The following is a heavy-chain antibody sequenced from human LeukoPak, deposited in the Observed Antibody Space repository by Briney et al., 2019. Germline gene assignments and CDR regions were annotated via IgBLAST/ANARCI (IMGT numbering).Heavy chain of an antibody. V-gene: IGHV4-59*01. CDR2: IYYSGST. J-gene: IGHJ5*02. Sequence: SETLSLTCTVSGGSISSYYWSWIRQPPGKGLEWIGYIYYSGSTNYNPSLKSRVTISVDTSKNQFSLKLSSVTAADTAVYYRARAGYYDSSGYSWFDPWGQGTLVTVSS. CDR3: ARAGYYDSSGYSWFDP. D-gene: IGHD3-22*01. CDR1: GGSISSYY.